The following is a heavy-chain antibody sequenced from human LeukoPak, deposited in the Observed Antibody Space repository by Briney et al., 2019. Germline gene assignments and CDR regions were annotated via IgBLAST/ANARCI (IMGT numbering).Heavy chain of an antibody. CDR1: GGSISSSSYY. D-gene: IGHD3-3*01. V-gene: IGHV4-39*01. CDR3: ARAYYDFWSGDHNWFDP. J-gene: IGHJ5*02. Sequence: PSETLSLTCTVSGGSISSSSYYWGWIRQPPGKGLEWIGSIYYSGSTYYNPSLKSRVTISVDTSKNQFSLKLSSVTAADTAVYYCARAYYDFWSGDHNWFDPWGQGTLVTVSS. CDR2: IYYSGST.